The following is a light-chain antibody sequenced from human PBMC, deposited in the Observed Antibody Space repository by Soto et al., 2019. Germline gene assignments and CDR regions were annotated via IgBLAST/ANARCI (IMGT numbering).Light chain of an antibody. Sequence: SYELTQPPSVSVAPGKTASITCGGTNIGSKSGHWYQQKPGQAPVLVIYYDSDRPSGIPERFSGSNSGNTATLTISRVEAGDEADYYCQVWDSSSEHVVFGGGTKLAVL. V-gene: IGLV3-21*04. CDR1: NIGSKS. CDR3: QVWDSSSEHVV. CDR2: YDS. J-gene: IGLJ2*01.